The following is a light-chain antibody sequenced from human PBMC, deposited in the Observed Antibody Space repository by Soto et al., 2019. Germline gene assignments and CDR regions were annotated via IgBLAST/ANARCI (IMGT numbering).Light chain of an antibody. CDR1: QSISKY. Sequence: DIQMTQSPSSLSASVGDRVTITCRASQSISKYLNWYQQRPGKAPKLLIYSASSLHSGVSSRFSGSGSGTDFTLTISSLQTEDFATYYCQQSDSTPSTFGGGTKVEIK. CDR3: QQSDSTPST. V-gene: IGKV1-39*01. J-gene: IGKJ4*01. CDR2: SAS.